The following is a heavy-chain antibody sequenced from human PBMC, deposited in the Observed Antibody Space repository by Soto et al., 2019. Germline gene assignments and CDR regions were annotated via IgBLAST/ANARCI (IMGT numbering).Heavy chain of an antibody. CDR3: ARDIVVFTAATFSPTLEYAFDI. V-gene: IGHV4-59*08. CDR2: IYYSGST. Sequence: PSETLSLTCTVSGGSISSYYWSWIRQPQGKGQEWIGYIYYSGSTNYNPSPKSRVTISEDTSKKKFSLKLSSVTAEDTSVYYCARDIVVFTAATFSPTLEYAFDIWGQGTMVTVS. CDR1: GGSISSYY. J-gene: IGHJ3*02. D-gene: IGHD2-2*01.